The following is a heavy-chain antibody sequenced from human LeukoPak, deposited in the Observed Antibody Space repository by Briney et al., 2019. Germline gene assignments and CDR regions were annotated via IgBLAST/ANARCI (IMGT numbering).Heavy chain of an antibody. Sequence: GASVTVSCKGSGYTFTAYHIHWVRQAPAQGLEWVGWINPDSGSTNSAQKFQGRVFMTRDSSISKVFLDLNGLISDDTAVFYCARISRGRYHFAYWGQGTLVTVSS. V-gene: IGHV1-2*02. CDR3: ARISRGRYHFAY. J-gene: IGHJ4*02. CDR1: GYTFTAYH. D-gene: IGHD2-15*01. CDR2: INPDSGST.